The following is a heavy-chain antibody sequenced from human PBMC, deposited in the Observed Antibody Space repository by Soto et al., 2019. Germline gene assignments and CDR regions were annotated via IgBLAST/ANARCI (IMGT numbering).Heavy chain of an antibody. J-gene: IGHJ3*01. CDR2: ISYDGSNK. V-gene: IGHV3-30-3*01. D-gene: IGHD6-19*01. CDR1: GFTFSSYA. Sequence: QVQLVESGGGVVQPGRSLRLSCAASGFTFSSYAMHWVRQAPGKGLEWVAVISYDGSNKYYADSVKGRFTISRDNSKNTLYLQMNSLRAEDTAVYYCARDWWAVAGTPTDDAFDVWGQGTMVTVSS. CDR3: ARDWWAVAGTPTDDAFDV.